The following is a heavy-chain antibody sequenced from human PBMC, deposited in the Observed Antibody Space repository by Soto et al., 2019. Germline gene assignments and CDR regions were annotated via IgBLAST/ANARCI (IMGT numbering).Heavy chain of an antibody. CDR3: ARETTVTTDYHGRDV. V-gene: IGHV4-61*01. D-gene: IGHD4-17*01. CDR2: IYYSGST. J-gene: IGHJ6*02. Sequence: SETLSLTCTVSGGSVSSCSYYWSWNRQPPGKGLEGIGYIYYSGSTNYNPPLKSRVTISVDTSKTQFPLKLSSVTAADTAVYYCARETTVTTDYHGRDVWGQGTTVTVSS. CDR1: GGSVSSCSYY.